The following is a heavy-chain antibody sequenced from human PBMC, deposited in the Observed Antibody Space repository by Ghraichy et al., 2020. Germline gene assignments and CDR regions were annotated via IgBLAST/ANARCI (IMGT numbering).Heavy chain of an antibody. CDR3: ARGRYCGGGGCYPRPSSFDS. V-gene: IGHV4-34*01. J-gene: IGHJ4*02. Sequence: SQTLSLTCAVDGAFAGYYWRWIRQSPGKGLEWIGEIYPGGSANYNPSLRSRVTISVDPSRNQFSLRLTSVTAADTTIYYCARGRYCGGGGCYPRPSSFDSWGQGTLVTVSS. CDR2: IYPGGSA. D-gene: IGHD2-15*01. CDR1: GAFAGYY.